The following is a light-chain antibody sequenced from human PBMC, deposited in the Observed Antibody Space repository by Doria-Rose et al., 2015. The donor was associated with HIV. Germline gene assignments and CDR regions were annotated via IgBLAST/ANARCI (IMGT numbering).Light chain of an antibody. Sequence: DIRVTQSPESLGMSLGERATLNCKSNQSLLYTSKNYLAWYQQKPGQPPKLLIYWASTRQSGVPARFNGSGSGTDFTPTISSLEAEDVAVYYCQQYYDTPSFGPGTTVDIK. CDR2: WAS. J-gene: IGKJ3*01. CDR1: QSLLYTSKNY. V-gene: IGKV4-1*01. CDR3: QQYYDTPS.